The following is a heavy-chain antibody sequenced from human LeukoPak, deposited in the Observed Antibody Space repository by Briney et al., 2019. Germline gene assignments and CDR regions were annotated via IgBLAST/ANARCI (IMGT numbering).Heavy chain of an antibody. V-gene: IGHV4-34*01. D-gene: IGHD6-6*01. CDR3: ARGGVSIAAGYYYYYGMDV. CDR2: INHSGST. Sequence: SETLSLTCAVYGGSFSGYYWSWIRQPPGKGLEWIGEINHSGSTNYNPSLKSRVTISVDTSKNQFSLKLRSVTAADTAVYYCARGGVSIAAGYYYYYGMDVWGQGTTVTVSS. CDR1: GGSFSGYY. J-gene: IGHJ6*02.